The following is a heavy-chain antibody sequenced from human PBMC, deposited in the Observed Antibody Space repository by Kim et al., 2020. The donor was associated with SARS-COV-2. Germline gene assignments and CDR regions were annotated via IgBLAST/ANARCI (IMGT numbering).Heavy chain of an antibody. Sequence: GGSLRLSCAASGFTFSSYAMHWVRQAPGKGLEWVAVISYDGSNKYYADSVKGRFTISRDNSKNTLYLQMNSLRAEDTAVYYCAKPPPSFDIAAAGMVDYWGQGTLVTVSS. J-gene: IGHJ4*02. CDR1: GFTFSSYA. D-gene: IGHD6-13*01. CDR3: AKPPPSFDIAAAGMVDY. V-gene: IGHV3-30-3*02. CDR2: ISYDGSNK.